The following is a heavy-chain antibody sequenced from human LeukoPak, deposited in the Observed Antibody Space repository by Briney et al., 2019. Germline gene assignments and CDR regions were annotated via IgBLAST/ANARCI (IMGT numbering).Heavy chain of an antibody. D-gene: IGHD3-22*01. J-gene: IGHJ4*02. CDR2: IYYSGST. CDR3: AREYHYCDTRAYYYIDY. Sequence: PSETLSLTCSVSAGSISRYYWSWLRQPPGKGLEWIGYIYYSGSTNYNPSLKSRVTMSLDTSRNQFSLKLSSVTAADTAVYYCAREYHYCDTRAYYYIDYWGQGTLVTVSS. V-gene: IGHV4-59*01. CDR1: AGSISRYY.